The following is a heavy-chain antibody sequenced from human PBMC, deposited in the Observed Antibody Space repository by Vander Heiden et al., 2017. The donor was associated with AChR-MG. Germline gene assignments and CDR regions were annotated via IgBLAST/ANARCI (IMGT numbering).Heavy chain of an antibody. D-gene: IGHD5-18*01. V-gene: IGHV3-30-3*01. Sequence: QVQLVESGGGVVQPGRSLRLPCAAHGFTFSSYAMHWVRQAPGKGLEWVAVISYDGSNKYYADAVKGRFTISRDNSKNTLYLQMNSLRAEDTAVYYCARDDADSYYFDYWGQGTLVTVSS. CDR3: ARDDADSYYFDY. CDR2: ISYDGSNK. CDR1: GFTFSSYA. J-gene: IGHJ4*02.